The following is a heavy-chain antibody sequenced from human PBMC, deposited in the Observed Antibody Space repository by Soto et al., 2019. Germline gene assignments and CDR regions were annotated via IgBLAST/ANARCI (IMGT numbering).Heavy chain of an antibody. CDR3: ARGLTSGDY. V-gene: IGHV1-46*03. J-gene: IGHJ4*02. CDR2: INPNGGST. Sequence: QVQRVQPGAEVKKPGASLKLSCKASGYTLTSFYIHWVRQAPGQGLEWMGIINPNGGSTNYAHNFQGRVTMTRDTSTSTVYMDLSSLRSEDTAVYYCARGLTSGDYWGQGTLVTVSS. CDR1: GYTLTSFY.